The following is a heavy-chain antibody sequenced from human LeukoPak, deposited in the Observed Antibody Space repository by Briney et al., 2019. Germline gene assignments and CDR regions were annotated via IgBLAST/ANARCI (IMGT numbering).Heavy chain of an antibody. V-gene: IGHV6-1*01. D-gene: IGHD3-10*01. CDR1: GDSVSSNSGA. Sequence: SQTLSLTCAISGDSVSSNSGAWHWIRQSPSRGLEWLGRIYYRSKWKKDSAVSVGSRITINPDTSKNQFSLQLSSVTPEDTAVYYCARDWSGNVAIDYWGQGTLVTVSS. J-gene: IGHJ4*02. CDR3: ARDWSGNVAIDY. CDR2: IYYRSKWKK.